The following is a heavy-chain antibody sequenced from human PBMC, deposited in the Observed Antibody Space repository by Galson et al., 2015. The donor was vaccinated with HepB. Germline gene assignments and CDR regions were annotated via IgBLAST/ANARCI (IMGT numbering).Heavy chain of an antibody. J-gene: IGHJ4*02. D-gene: IGHD4-23*01. V-gene: IGHV1-46*01. CDR2: INPSGGST. CDR1: GYTFTSYY. Sequence: SVKVSCKASGYTFTSYYMHWVRQAPGQGLEWMGIINPSGGSTSYAQKFQGRVTMTRDTSTSTVYMELSSLRSEDTAVYYCARDRGVTRSKYYFDYWGQRTLVTVSS. CDR3: ARDRGVTRSKYYFDY.